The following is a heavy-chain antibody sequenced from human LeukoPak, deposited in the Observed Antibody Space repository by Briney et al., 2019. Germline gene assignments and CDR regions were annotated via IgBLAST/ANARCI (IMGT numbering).Heavy chain of an antibody. CDR1: GFTLSTYT. J-gene: IGHJ4*02. D-gene: IGHD3-10*01. CDR2: ITISSRYI. CDR3: AREDASGSYYRSLDY. V-gene: IGHV3-21*01. Sequence: GGSLRLSCAASGFTLSTYTMNWVRQAPGKGLEWVSSITISSRYIYYADSVKGRFTISRDNAKNSLFLHMNSLRAEDTAVYYCAREDASGSYYRSLDYWGQGTLVTVSS.